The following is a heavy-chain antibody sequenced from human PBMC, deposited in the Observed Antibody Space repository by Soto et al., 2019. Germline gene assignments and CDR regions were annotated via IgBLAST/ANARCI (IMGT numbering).Heavy chain of an antibody. CDR1: GGSFSGYY. D-gene: IGHD3-9*01. J-gene: IGHJ4*02. CDR3: ARARNLLTGYYKGGFYYFDF. V-gene: IGHV4-59*01. CDR2: IYYSGST. Sequence: SETLSLTCAVYGGSFSGYYWTWIRQPPGKGLEWIGYIYYSGSTTYNPSLKSRLTISLHTSNNQFSLTLDSVTAADTAVYYCARARNLLTGYYKGGFYYFDFWGQGTLVTVSS.